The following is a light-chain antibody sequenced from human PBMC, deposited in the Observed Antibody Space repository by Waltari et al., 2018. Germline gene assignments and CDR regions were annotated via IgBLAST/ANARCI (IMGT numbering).Light chain of an antibody. CDR2: GSN. J-gene: IGLJ3*02. CDR3: HSFDTSLSDGVV. Sequence: QSMLTQPPSVSGAPGQRVTISCTGSATHIGAGHDVHWSQVFPGTGPKLLIYGSNNRPSGVPDRFSGSKSGTSASLTITGLQAEDEADYYCHSFDTSLSDGVVFGGGTKVTVL. CDR1: ATHIGAGHD. V-gene: IGLV1-40*01.